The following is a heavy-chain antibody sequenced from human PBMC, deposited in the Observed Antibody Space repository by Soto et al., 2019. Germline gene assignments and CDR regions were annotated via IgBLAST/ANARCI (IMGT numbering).Heavy chain of an antibody. CDR2: IIPIFGTA. V-gene: IGHV1-69*13. J-gene: IGHJ6*02. CDR1: GGTVSSYA. D-gene: IGHD2-15*01. CDR3: ARDRRSGYYYGMDV. Sequence: SVKVSCKASGGTVSSYAISWVRQAPGQGLEWMGGIIPIFGTANYAQKFQGRVTITADESTSTAYMELSRLRSEDTAVYYCARDRRSGYYYGMDVRGQGPTVTVSS.